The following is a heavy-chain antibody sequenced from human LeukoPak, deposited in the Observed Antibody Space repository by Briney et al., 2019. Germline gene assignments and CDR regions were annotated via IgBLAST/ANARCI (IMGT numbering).Heavy chain of an antibody. CDR1: GGSISSSNW. CDR3: ARIKRITMIVVVMGGYYFDY. Sequence: SETLSLTCAVSGGSISSSNWWSWVRQPPGKGLEWIGSIYYSGSTYYNPSLKSRVTISVDTSKNQFSLKLSSVTAADTAVYYCARIKRITMIVVVMGGYYFDYWGQGTLVTVSS. J-gene: IGHJ4*02. V-gene: IGHV4-39*01. CDR2: IYYSGST. D-gene: IGHD3-22*01.